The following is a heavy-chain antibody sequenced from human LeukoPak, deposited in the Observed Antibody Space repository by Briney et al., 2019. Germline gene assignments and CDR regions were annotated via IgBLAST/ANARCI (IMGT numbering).Heavy chain of an antibody. D-gene: IGHD5-12*01. Sequence: SETLSLTCTVSGGSISSDTYYWGWIRQPPGKGLEWIGNIYYSGHNYYNPSLKSRATISVDTSKNQFSLKMSSVTAADTSVYYCARGDGYDYDAYYFDYWGQGALVTVSS. V-gene: IGHV4-39*01. J-gene: IGHJ4*02. CDR2: IYYSGHN. CDR1: GGSISSDTYY. CDR3: ARGDGYDYDAYYFDY.